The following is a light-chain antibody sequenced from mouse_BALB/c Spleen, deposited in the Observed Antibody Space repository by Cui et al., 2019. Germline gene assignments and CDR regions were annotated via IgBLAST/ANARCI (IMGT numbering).Light chain of an antibody. CDR2: RAS. Sequence: DIVLTQSPASLAVSLGQRATISCGASESVDSYGNSFMHWYQQKPGQPPKLLIYRASNLESGIPARFSGSGSRTDFTLTINPVEADDVATYYCQQSNEDPPTFGGGTKLEIK. CDR1: ESVDSYGNSF. V-gene: IGKV3-5*01. J-gene: IGKJ1*01. CDR3: QQSNEDPPT.